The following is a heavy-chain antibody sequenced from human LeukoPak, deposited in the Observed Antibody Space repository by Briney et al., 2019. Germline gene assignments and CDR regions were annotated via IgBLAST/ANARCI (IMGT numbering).Heavy chain of an antibody. J-gene: IGHJ4*02. D-gene: IGHD3-22*01. Sequence: PGGSLRLSCAASGFTFSSYGLHWVRQAPAKGLEWVAFIRYDGRKTYYADSVKGRFPNSRDNSKNTMYLQMNSLRAEDTAVYYCAKDHYYYDSGYFDYWGQGTLVSVSS. CDR2: IRYDGRKT. CDR3: AKDHYYYDSGYFDY. V-gene: IGHV3-30*02. CDR1: GFTFSSYG.